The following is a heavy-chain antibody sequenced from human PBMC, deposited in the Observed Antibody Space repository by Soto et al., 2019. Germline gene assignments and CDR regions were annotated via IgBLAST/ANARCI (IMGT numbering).Heavy chain of an antibody. CDR1: GFSPRTLGVG. J-gene: IGHJ4*02. CDR2: TYWNDDK. D-gene: IGHD6-13*01. CDR3: VHSIAGMTFFDH. V-gene: IGHV2-5*01. Sequence: QITLRESGPTLVKPTQTLTLTCTLSGFSPRTLGVGVGWVRQPPGKALEWLASTYWNDDKRYSPYVKSRLTITEDTSKKQVVLTVINIDPPDTATYYCVHSIAGMTFFDHWGQGLLVTVSS.